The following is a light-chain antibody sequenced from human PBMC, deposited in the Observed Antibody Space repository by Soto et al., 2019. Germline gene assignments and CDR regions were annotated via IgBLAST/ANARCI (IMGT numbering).Light chain of an antibody. Sequence: QSVLPQPASVSGSPGQSITISCTGTSSDVGGYNYVSWYQQHPGKAPKLMIYEVSNRPSGVSNRFSGSKSGNTASLTISGLQAEDEADYYCSSYTSGSTWVFGGGTKVTVL. CDR2: EVS. J-gene: IGLJ3*02. CDR1: SSDVGGYNY. V-gene: IGLV2-14*01. CDR3: SSYTSGSTWV.